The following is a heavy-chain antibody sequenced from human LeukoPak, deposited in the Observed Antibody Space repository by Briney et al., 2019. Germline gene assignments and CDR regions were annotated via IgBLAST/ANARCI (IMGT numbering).Heavy chain of an antibody. CDR1: GGSISSGGYY. Sequence: ASQTLSLTCTVSGGSISSGGYYWSWIRQHPGKGLEWIGYIYYSGSTYYNPSLKSRVTISVDTSKNQFSLKLSSVTAAGTAVYYCAREPRLGYCSGGSCYSFRGYYYGMDVWGQGTTVTVSS. CDR3: AREPRLGYCSGGSCYSFRGYYYGMDV. D-gene: IGHD2-15*01. J-gene: IGHJ6*02. V-gene: IGHV4-31*03. CDR2: IYYSGST.